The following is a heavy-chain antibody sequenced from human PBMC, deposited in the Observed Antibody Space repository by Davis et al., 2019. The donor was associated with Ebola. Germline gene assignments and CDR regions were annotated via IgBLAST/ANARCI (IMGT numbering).Heavy chain of an antibody. CDR3: ARGRGRYDFWSGYYPLGGMDV. V-gene: IGHV4-59*01. J-gene: IGHJ6*02. Sequence: SETLSLTCTVSGGSISSYYWSWIRQPPGKGLEWIGYIYYSGSTNYNPSLKSRVTISVDTSKNQFSLKLSSVTAADTAVYYCARGRGRYDFWSGYYPLGGMDVWGQGTTVTVSS. CDR1: GGSISSYY. D-gene: IGHD3-3*01. CDR2: IYYSGST.